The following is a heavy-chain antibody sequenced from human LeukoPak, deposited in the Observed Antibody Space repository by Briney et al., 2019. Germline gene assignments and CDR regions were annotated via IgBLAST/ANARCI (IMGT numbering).Heavy chain of an antibody. D-gene: IGHD4/OR15-4a*01. J-gene: IGHJ4*02. V-gene: IGHV3-23*01. CDR3: ANEEVPKDY. CDR2: ISISGDMT. Sequence: GGSLRLSCAVSGFTFSSHAMSSFRQAPGKGLLWVSGISISGDMTYYAHSLKGRFTISIDTSKNKVHLNMNTVTAADTAVYFWANEEVPKDYWGQGTLVTVSS. CDR1: GFTFSSHA.